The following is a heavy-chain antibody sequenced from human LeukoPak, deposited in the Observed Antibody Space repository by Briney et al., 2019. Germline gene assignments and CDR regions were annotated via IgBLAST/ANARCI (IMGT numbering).Heavy chain of an antibody. D-gene: IGHD2/OR15-2a*01. V-gene: IGHV3-74*01. CDR1: GFTFSNYW. CDR2: INNDGTIT. Sequence: GGSLRLSCAASGFTFSNYWIHWVRQVAVERLEWVSRINNDGTITTYADSVKGRFTISRDNAQNTFYLQMDSLRAEDTAVYYCLIIKIGGSSQQWGQGTLVTVSS. CDR3: LIIKIGGSSQQ. J-gene: IGHJ1*01.